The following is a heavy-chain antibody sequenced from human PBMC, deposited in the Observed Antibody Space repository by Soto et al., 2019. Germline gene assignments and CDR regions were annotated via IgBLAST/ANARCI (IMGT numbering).Heavy chain of an antibody. V-gene: IGHV1-46*01. J-gene: IGHJ6*02. CDR2: INPSGGST. CDR3: ARERRVAVAGYYYYGMDV. D-gene: IGHD6-19*01. Sequence: AAVKVSCKASGYTFTSYYMHWVRQAPGQGXEWMGIINPSGGSTSYAQKFQGRVTMTRDTSTSTVYMELSSLRSEDTAVYYCARERRVAVAGYYYYGMDVWGQGTTVTVSS. CDR1: GYTFTSYY.